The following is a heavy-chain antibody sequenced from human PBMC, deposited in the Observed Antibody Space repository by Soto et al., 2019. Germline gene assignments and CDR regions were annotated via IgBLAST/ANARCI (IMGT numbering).Heavy chain of an antibody. Sequence: SETLSLTCAVYGGSFSGYYWSWIRQPPGKGLEWIGEINHSGSTNYNPSLKSRVTISVDTSKNQFSLKLSSVTAADTAVYYCARGGYCSGGSCYGLSRWVGYPNWFDPWGQGTLVTVSS. V-gene: IGHV4-34*01. CDR1: GGSFSGYY. CDR3: ARGGYCSGGSCYGLSRWVGYPNWFDP. CDR2: INHSGST. J-gene: IGHJ5*02. D-gene: IGHD2-15*01.